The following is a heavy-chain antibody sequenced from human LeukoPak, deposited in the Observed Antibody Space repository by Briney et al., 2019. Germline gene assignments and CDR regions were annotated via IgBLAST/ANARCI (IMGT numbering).Heavy chain of an antibody. V-gene: IGHV1-2*02. Sequence: GASVKVSCKASGYIFTGYYMHWVRQAPGQGLEWMGWINPNSGGTNYAQKFQGRVTMTRDTSISTAYMELSRLRSDDTAVYYCARDPFVVGRPGFDYWGQGTLVTVSS. CDR2: INPNSGGT. CDR1: GYIFTGYY. J-gene: IGHJ4*02. D-gene: IGHD2-2*01. CDR3: ARDPFVVGRPGFDY.